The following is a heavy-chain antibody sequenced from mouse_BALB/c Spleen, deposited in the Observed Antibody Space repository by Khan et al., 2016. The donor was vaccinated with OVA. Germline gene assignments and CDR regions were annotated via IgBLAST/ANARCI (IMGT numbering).Heavy chain of an antibody. D-gene: IGHD1-2*01. Sequence: QVQLQQSGAEPARPGASVKMSCTASGYTFTSNTMHWIKQRPGQGLEWIGYINPRSGYTNYNQKFNDKATLTADKSSSTAYMQLSSLTSEDSALYYCARRTTAYAMDYWGQGTSVTVSS. CDR3: ARRTTAYAMDY. J-gene: IGHJ4*01. CDR2: INPRSGYT. V-gene: IGHV1-4*01. CDR1: GYTFTSNT.